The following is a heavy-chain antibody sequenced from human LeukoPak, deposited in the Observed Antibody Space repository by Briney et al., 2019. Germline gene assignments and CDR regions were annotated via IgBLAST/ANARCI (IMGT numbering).Heavy chain of an antibody. CDR2: INPNSGGT. D-gene: IGHD5-12*01. V-gene: IGHV1-2*02. Sequence: ASVKVSCKASGYTFTGYYMRWVRQAPGQGLEWMGWINPNSGGTNYAQKFQGRVTMTRDTSISAAYMELSRLRSDDTAVYYCARATKWLRLGDWGQGTLVTVSS. J-gene: IGHJ4*02. CDR1: GYTFTGYY. CDR3: ARATKWLRLGD.